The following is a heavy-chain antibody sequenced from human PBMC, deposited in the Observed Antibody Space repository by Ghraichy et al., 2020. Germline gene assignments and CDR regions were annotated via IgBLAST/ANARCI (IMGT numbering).Heavy chain of an antibody. Sequence: SETLSLTCTVSGGSISSYYWSWIRQSPGKGLEWIGYIYYSGGTNYNPSLKSRVTISVDTSKNQFSLKLSSVTAADTAVYYCVKGGWIQPFHWGQGTLVTVSS. CDR3: VKGGWIQPFH. J-gene: IGHJ4*02. CDR1: GGSISSYY. CDR2: IYYSGGT. V-gene: IGHV4-59*01. D-gene: IGHD5-18*01.